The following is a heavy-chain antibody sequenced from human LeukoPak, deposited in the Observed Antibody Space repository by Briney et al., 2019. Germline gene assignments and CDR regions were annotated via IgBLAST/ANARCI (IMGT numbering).Heavy chain of an antibody. J-gene: IGHJ3*02. D-gene: IGHD6-6*01. Sequence: PSETLSLTCAVSGGSISSGGYYWSWIRQPPGKGLEWIGYIYYSGSTNYNPSLKSRATISVDTSKNQFSLKLSSVTAADTAVYYCARDSSIPRIAARPGYAFDIWGQGTMVTVSS. V-gene: IGHV4-61*08. CDR1: GGSISSGGYY. CDR2: IYYSGST. CDR3: ARDSSIPRIAARPGYAFDI.